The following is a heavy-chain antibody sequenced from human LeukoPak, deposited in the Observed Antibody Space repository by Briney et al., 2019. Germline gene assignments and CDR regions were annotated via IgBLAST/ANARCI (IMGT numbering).Heavy chain of an antibody. V-gene: IGHV4-4*09. CDR2: IHSSGGS. D-gene: IGHD3-10*01. CDR3: ARLGSYRDF. CDR1: GGSISSHY. J-gene: IGHJ4*02. Sequence: PSETLSLTCTVSGGSISSHYWSWIRQPPGKGLEWMGHIHSSGGSSYYPSLKSRLTLSIDTSRNQLSLKLPSVTAADTAVYFCARLGSYRDFWGQGALVTVSS.